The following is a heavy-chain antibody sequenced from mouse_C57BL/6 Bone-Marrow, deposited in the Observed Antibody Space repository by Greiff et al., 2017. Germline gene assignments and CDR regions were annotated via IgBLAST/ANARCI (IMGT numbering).Heavy chain of an antibody. CDR2: INPNNGGT. J-gene: IGHJ2*01. Sequence: EVQLQESGPELVKPGASVKIPCKASGYTFTDYNMDWVKQSHGKSLEWIGDINPNNGGTIYNQKFKGKATLTVDKSSSTAYMELRSLTSEDTAVYYCASRGYFDYWGQGTTLTVSS. CDR1: GYTFTDYN. CDR3: ASRGYFDY. V-gene: IGHV1-18*01.